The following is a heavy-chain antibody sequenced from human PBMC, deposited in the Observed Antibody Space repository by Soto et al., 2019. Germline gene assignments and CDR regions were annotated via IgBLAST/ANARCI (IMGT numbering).Heavy chain of an antibody. J-gene: IGHJ4*02. Sequence: QVQLQESGPGLVKPSETLSLTCTVSGGSVSSGSYYWTWIRQPPGKGLEWIGYIYYSGSTKDNPSLKSRVTRSVDTSKNQFSLKLSSVTAADTAVYYCARDYTSRIAGSGNGFEYWGQGTLVTVSS. CDR1: GGSVSSGSYY. D-gene: IGHD1-26*01. CDR2: IYYSGST. V-gene: IGHV4-61*01. CDR3: ARDYTSRIAGSGNGFEY.